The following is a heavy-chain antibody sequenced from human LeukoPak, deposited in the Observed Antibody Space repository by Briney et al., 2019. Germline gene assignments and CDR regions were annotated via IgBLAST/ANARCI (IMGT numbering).Heavy chain of an antibody. J-gene: IGHJ4*02. CDR1: GGSINNYY. CDR2: VYSSGST. V-gene: IGHV4-4*07. D-gene: IGHD6-19*01. Sequence: SETLSLTCTVSGGSINNYYWSWIRQTVGKGLEWIGHVYSSGSTNYNPSLRSRLTVSVDTSKNQFSLKLNSVTAADTAVYYCARSGAEQWLVVFDSWGQGTPVTVSS. CDR3: ARSGAEQWLVVFDS.